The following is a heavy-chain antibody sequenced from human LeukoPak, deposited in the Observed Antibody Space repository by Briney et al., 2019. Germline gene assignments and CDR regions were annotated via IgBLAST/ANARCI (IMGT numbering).Heavy chain of an antibody. CDR1: GFTFSSYS. D-gene: IGHD6-13*01. V-gene: IGHV3-21*01. CDR3: ARGLSGGIAAAGLEDWFDP. J-gene: IGHJ5*02. CDR2: ISSSSGYI. Sequence: PGGSLRLSCAASGFTFSSYSMNWVRQAPGKGLEWVSSISSSSGYIYYADSVQGRFTISRDNAKNSLYLQMNSLRAEDTAVYYCARGLSGGIAAAGLEDWFDPWGQGTLVTVSS.